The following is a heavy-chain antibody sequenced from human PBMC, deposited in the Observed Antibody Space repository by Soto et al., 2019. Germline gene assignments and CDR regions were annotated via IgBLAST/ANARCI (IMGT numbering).Heavy chain of an antibody. Sequence: ASVKVSCKASGYTFTSYGISWVRQAPGQGLEWMGWISAYNGNTNYAQKLQGRVTMTTDTSTSTAYMELRSLRSDDMAVYYFARDLNDFWSGYARFDYWGQGTLVTVSS. CDR3: ARDLNDFWSGYARFDY. V-gene: IGHV1-18*03. D-gene: IGHD3-3*01. CDR2: ISAYNGNT. CDR1: GYTFTSYG. J-gene: IGHJ4*02.